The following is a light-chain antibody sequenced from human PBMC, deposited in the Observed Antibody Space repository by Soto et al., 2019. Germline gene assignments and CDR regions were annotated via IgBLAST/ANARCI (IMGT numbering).Light chain of an antibody. CDR1: HSVSSY. CDR2: GAS. CDR3: QHYGSFPIR. Sequence: VLGQSPDTLSVTQGEGATLSCRSSHSVSSYVAWYQQKPGQAPRLLIYGASTRATGIPVRFSGSGSGTDFTLTFISLEPEDFAGYCCQHYGSFPIRFGQVTRPAIK. J-gene: IGKJ5*01. V-gene: IGKV3-20*01.